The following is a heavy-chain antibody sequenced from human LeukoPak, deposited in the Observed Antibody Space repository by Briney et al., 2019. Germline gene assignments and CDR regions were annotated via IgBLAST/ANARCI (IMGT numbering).Heavy chain of an antibody. J-gene: IGHJ6*02. Sequence: GGSLRLSCAASGFAFSAYWMHWVRQAPGKGLEWVSGISWNSGSIGYADSVKGRFTISRDNAKNSLYLQMNSLRAEDTALYYCAKDLSEAAAGTPGDYYYGMDVWGQGTTVTVSS. CDR2: ISWNSGSI. CDR3: AKDLSEAAAGTPGDYYYGMDV. V-gene: IGHV3-9*01. D-gene: IGHD6-13*01. CDR1: GFAFSAYW.